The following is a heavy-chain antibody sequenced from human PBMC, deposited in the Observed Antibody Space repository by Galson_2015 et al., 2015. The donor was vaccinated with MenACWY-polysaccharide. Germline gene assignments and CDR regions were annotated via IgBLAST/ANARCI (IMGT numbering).Heavy chain of an antibody. CDR1: GFTFRSHV. CDR3: AKRSPPISGAVPLIDY. D-gene: IGHD1-26*01. Sequence: SLRLCCAASGFTFRSHVMTWVRQAPGRGPEWVSTLGADGGSPYYADSVKGRFTISRDDSKRTLYLQMDSLRVEDTAVYHCAKRSPPISGAVPLIDYWGQGTLVTVSS. J-gene: IGHJ4*02. CDR2: LGADGGSP. V-gene: IGHV3-23*01.